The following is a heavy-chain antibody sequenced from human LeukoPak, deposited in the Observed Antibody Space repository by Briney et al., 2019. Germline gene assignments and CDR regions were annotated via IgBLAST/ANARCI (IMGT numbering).Heavy chain of an antibody. D-gene: IGHD6-13*01. V-gene: IGHV3-30-3*01. CDR2: ISYNGNDK. Sequence: GGSLRLSCAVSGFTFSRYAMHWVRQAPGKGLEWVAVISYNGNDKYNADSVKGRFTISRDNSKNTLYLQMNSLRAEDTAVYYCAREGGPYSTLLIYYYYGMDVWGQGTTVTVSS. J-gene: IGHJ6*02. CDR1: GFTFSRYA. CDR3: AREGGPYSTLLIYYYYGMDV.